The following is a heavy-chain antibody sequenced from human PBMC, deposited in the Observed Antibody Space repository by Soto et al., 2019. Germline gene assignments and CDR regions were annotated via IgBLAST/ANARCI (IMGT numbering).Heavy chain of an antibody. CDR2: IYYSGST. J-gene: IGHJ5*02. Sequence: QVQLQESGPGLVKPSETLSLTCTVSGGSVSSGSYYWSWIRQPPGKGLEWIGNIYYSGSTNYNPSLKSRVTISVDTSKNQFSLKLSSVTAADTAVYYCARAVVVAASVFDPWGQGTLVTVSS. CDR1: GGSVSSGSYY. CDR3: ARAVVVAASVFDP. V-gene: IGHV4-61*01. D-gene: IGHD2-15*01.